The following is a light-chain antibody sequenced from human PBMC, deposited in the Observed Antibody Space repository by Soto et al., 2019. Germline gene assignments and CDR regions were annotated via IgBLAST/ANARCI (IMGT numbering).Light chain of an antibody. J-gene: IGKJ1*01. V-gene: IGKV3-20*01. CDR3: QQFGGSPPSWT. Sequence: ESVLTQSPGTLSLSPGERATLSCRASQSVSSNSLAWYQQKPGQAPRLLIYGASSRATGTPDRFSGSGSGTDFTLTISRLEPEDFAVSYGQQFGGSPPSWTFGQGTKVEI. CDR1: QSVSSNS. CDR2: GAS.